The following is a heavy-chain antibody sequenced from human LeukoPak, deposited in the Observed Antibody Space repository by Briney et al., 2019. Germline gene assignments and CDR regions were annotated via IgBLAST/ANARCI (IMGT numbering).Heavy chain of an antibody. V-gene: IGHV5-10-1*01. Sequence: GESLKISCKGSGYSFTSYWISWVRQMPGKGLEWMGRIDPSDSYTNYSPSFQGHVTISADKSISTAYLQWSRLKASDTAMYYCARQAYHYDSSGHLTGYYFDYWGQGTLVTVSS. CDR2: IDPSDSYT. CDR3: ARQAYHYDSSGHLTGYYFDY. D-gene: IGHD3-22*01. CDR1: GYSFTSYW. J-gene: IGHJ4*02.